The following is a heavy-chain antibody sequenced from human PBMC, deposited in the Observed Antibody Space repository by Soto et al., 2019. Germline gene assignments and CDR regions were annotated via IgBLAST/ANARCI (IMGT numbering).Heavy chain of an antibody. CDR3: AREVPGGYYFDS. D-gene: IGHD3-16*01. J-gene: IGHJ4*02. Sequence: ASVKVSCKTSAYSFRDYYMHWVRQAPGQGLEWMGTINPYDGGTNYAQKFQGRVIMTRDTSTKTVYMELTSLRSEDTAVYYCAREVPGGYYFDSWGRGTLVTVSS. CDR2: INPYDGGT. V-gene: IGHV1-46*01. CDR1: AYSFRDYY.